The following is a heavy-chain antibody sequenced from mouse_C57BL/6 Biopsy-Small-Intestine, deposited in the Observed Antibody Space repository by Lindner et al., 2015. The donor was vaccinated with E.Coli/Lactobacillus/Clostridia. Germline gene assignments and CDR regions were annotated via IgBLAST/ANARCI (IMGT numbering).Heavy chain of an antibody. CDR1: GYTFASYG. Sequence: SVKVSCKASGYTFASYGISWVRQAPGQGLEWVGWISAQNGNTNYAQKFQGRLTMTTDTSTSTAYMELRSLRSDDTAVYYCAREGQYEVLTGELGVYYYYGMDVWGQGTTVTVSS. J-gene: IGHJ1*01. CDR3: AREGQYEVLTGELGVYYYYGMDV. V-gene: IGHV1-81*01. D-gene: IGHD1-1*01. CDR2: ISAQNGNT.